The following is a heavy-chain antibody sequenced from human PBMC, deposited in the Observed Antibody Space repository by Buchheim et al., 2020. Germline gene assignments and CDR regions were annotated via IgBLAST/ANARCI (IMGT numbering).Heavy chain of an antibody. V-gene: IGHV4-34*01. CDR1: GGSFSGYY. J-gene: IGHJ6*03. D-gene: IGHD2-2*01. Sequence: QVQLQQWGAGLLKPSETLSLTCAVYGGSFSGYYWSWIRQPPGKGLEWIGEINHSGSTNYNPSLKSRVTISVETSKNQFSLKLSSVTAADTAVYYCARGSECSSTSCHTIVRGVIGYYYMDVSGKGTT. CDR3: ARGSECSSTSCHTIVRGVIGYYYMDV. CDR2: INHSGST.